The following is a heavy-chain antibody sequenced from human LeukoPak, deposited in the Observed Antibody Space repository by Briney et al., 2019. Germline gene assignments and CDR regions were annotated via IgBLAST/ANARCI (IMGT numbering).Heavy chain of an antibody. J-gene: IGHJ3*02. CDR3: GRVGGRSKAAKGDAFDI. D-gene: IGHD6-6*01. V-gene: IGHV3-48*04. CDR1: GFTFSSHS. Sequence: GGSLRLSCAASGFTFSSHSMNWVRQAPGKGLEWVSYISSSSSTIYYADSVKGRFTISRDNAQNSMYLQMNSLRAEDTAVYYCGRVGGRSKAAKGDAFDIWGQGTMVVVSS. CDR2: ISSSSSTI.